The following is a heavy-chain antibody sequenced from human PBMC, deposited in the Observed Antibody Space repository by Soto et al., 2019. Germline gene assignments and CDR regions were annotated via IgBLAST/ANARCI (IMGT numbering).Heavy chain of an antibody. J-gene: IGHJ5*02. CDR1: GGSISSYY. CDR2: IYYSGST. D-gene: IGHD7-27*01. V-gene: IGHV4-59*01. Sequence: QVQLQESGPGLVKPSETLSLTCTVSGGSISSYYWSWIRQPPGKGLEWIGYIYYSGSTNYNPSLKSRVTISVDTSKNQFSLKLSSVTAADTAVYYCARGHLGWFDPWGQGTLVTVSS. CDR3: ARGHLGWFDP.